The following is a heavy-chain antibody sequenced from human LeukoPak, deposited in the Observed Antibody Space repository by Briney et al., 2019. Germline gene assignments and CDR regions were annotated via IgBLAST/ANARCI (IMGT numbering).Heavy chain of an antibody. CDR1: GYTVTSYY. Sequence: ASVKVSCKASGYTVTSYYMHWVRQAPGQGLEWMGIINPSGGSTSYAQKFQGRVTMTRDMSTSTVYMELSSLRSEDTAVYYCARIHSGSRRAGAFDIWGQGTMVTVPS. CDR3: ARIHSGSRRAGAFDI. D-gene: IGHD1-26*01. V-gene: IGHV1-46*01. CDR2: INPSGGST. J-gene: IGHJ3*02.